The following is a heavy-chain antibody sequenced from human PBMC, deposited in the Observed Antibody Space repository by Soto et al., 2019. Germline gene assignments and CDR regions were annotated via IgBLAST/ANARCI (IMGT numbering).Heavy chain of an antibody. V-gene: IGHV3-30*18. Sequence: PGGSLRLSCAASGFTFSSYGMHWVRQAPGKGLEWVAIISYDGSNKCYADSVKGRFTISRDNSKNTLYLQMNSLRAEDTAVYYCANAYYDILTGYPYYYGMDVWGQGTTVTVSS. CDR2: ISYDGSNK. D-gene: IGHD3-9*01. J-gene: IGHJ6*02. CDR1: GFTFSSYG. CDR3: ANAYYDILTGYPYYYGMDV.